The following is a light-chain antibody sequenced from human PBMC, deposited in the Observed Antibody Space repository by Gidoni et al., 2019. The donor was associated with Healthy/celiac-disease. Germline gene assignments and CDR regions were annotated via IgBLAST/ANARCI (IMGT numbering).Light chain of an antibody. V-gene: IGKV1-39*01. CDR1: QSISSY. CDR2: AAS. Sequence: DIQMTPSPSSLSASVGDSVTITCRASQSISSYLNWYQQKPGKAPKLLIYAASRLQSGVPTRCSGSGSGTDFTLTISMLQHEDFATYYCQQSYSTPPLTFGGGTKVEIK. J-gene: IGKJ4*01. CDR3: QQSYSTPPLT.